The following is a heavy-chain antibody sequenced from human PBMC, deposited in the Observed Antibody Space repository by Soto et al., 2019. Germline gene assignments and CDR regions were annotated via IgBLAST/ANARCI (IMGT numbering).Heavy chain of an antibody. D-gene: IGHD6-13*01. Sequence: SETLSLTCAVYGGSSSGYYWSWIRRPPGKGLEWIGEINHSGSTNYNPSLKSRVTISVDTSKNQFSLKLSSVTAADTAVYYCARIARDHRTYYYYYMDVWGKGTTVTVSS. CDR3: ARIARDHRTYYYYYMDV. CDR1: GGSSSGYY. J-gene: IGHJ6*03. CDR2: INHSGST. V-gene: IGHV4-34*01.